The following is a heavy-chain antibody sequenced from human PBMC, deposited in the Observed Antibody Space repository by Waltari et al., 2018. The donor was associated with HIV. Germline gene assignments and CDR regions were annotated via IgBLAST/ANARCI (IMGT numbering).Heavy chain of an antibody. CDR1: GFSLSTSGVG. D-gene: IGHD3-9*01. V-gene: IGHV2-5*02. Sequence: QITLKESGPTLVKPTQTLTLTCTFSGFSLSTSGVGVGWIRQPPGKAMEWIATIYWDDDKRYRPALKSRLTITKDTSKNQVVLTMTNMDPVDTATYYCAHFHFTLQYFDWLFPYDAFDIWGQGTMVTVSS. J-gene: IGHJ3*02. CDR3: AHFHFTLQYFDWLFPYDAFDI. CDR2: IYWDDDK.